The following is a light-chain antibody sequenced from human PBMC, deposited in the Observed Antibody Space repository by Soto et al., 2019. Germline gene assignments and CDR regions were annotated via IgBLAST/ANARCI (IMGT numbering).Light chain of an antibody. V-gene: IGLV2-23*03. CDR1: SSDVGSYNL. Sequence: QSVLTQPASVSGSPGQSITISCTGTSSDVGSYNLVSWYQQHPGKAPKLMIYEGTERPSGVSNRFSGSKSGNTASLTISGLQAEDEADYHCCSYAGSSTFVFGTGTKVTVL. CDR2: EGT. J-gene: IGLJ1*01. CDR3: CSYAGSSTFV.